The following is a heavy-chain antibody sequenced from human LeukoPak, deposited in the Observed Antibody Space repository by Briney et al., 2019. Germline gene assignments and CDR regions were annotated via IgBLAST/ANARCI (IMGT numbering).Heavy chain of an antibody. CDR2: IYYTGIT. J-gene: IGHJ4*02. D-gene: IGHD2-15*01. Sequence: SETLSLTCTVSGGSMNTHYWSWIRQPPGTGLEWIGSIYYTGITTYNRSLQSRVTVSVDMSKNQFSLRLTSVTAADTAVYYCATSPEYCSGGNCYRFDHWGQGSLVTVSS. CDR1: GGSMNTHY. V-gene: IGHV4-59*08. CDR3: ATSPEYCSGGNCYRFDH.